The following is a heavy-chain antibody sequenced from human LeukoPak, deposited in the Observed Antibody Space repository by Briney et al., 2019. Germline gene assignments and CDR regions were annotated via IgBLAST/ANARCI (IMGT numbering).Heavy chain of an antibody. J-gene: IGHJ5*02. D-gene: IGHD6-13*01. CDR3: ARTEYSSSWTPSGFDP. V-gene: IGHV6-1*01. CDR1: GDSVSSNSVA. Sequence: SQTLSLTFAISGDSVSSNSVAWNWIRQSPSRGLEWLGRTYYKSKWYNDFAASVKSRITINPDTSKNQFSLQLNSVTPEDTAVYYCARTEYSSSWTPSGFDPWGQGTLVTVSS. CDR2: TYYKSKWYN.